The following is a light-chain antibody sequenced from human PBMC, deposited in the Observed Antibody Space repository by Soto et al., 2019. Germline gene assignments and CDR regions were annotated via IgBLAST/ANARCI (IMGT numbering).Light chain of an antibody. CDR3: QHYGIFPWT. Sequence: EVVLTQSSVTLSLSPGERATLSCGASPSVIGTYFAWYKQKPGLAPRLLIYDVSTRATGIPDRFSGGGSVTDFTLTIGRVEPEDFAVYYCQHYGIFPWTFGQGTKVELK. V-gene: IGKV3D-20*01. J-gene: IGKJ1*01. CDR2: DVS. CDR1: PSVIGTY.